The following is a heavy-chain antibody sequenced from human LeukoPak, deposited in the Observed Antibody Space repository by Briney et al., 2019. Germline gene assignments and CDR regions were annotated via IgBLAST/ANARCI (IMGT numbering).Heavy chain of an antibody. J-gene: IGHJ4*02. CDR2: IFYTGNT. Sequence: SETLSLTCTVSGASISSFFWSWIRQPPGKALEWVGYIFYTGNTKFNPSLKSRVTISLDTSKKQFSLKLSSVTAADTAVYYCARGGQYDDFDYWGQGTLVTVSS. CDR1: GASISSFF. CDR3: ARGGQYDDFDY. D-gene: IGHD3-16*01. V-gene: IGHV4-59*01.